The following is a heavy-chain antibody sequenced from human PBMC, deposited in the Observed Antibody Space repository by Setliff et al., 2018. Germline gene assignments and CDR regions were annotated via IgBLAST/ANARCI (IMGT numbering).Heavy chain of an antibody. CDR1: GGSISGYY. CDR3: VRGGSAWAWNYDL. Sequence: SETLSLTCTVSGGSISGYYWNWIRRTPEMRLEWIGHIHFSGNTHFNPSLMSRVTMSVDTSKNQFSLNVNSVTSADTAVYYCVRGGSAWAWNYDLWGRGTLVTVSS. V-gene: IGHV4-59*01. J-gene: IGHJ2*01. CDR2: IHFSGNT. D-gene: IGHD3-16*01.